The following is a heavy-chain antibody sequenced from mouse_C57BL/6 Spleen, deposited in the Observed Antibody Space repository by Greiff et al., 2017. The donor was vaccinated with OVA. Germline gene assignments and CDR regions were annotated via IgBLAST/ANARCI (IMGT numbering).Heavy chain of an antibody. J-gene: IGHJ1*03. Sequence: DVQLVESGGGLVKPGGSLKLSCAASGFTFSSYAMSWVRQTPEKRLEWVATISDGGSYTYYPDNVKGRFTISRDNAKNNLYLQMSHLKSEDTAMYYCARALLRYFDVWGTGTTVTVSS. D-gene: IGHD1-2*01. CDR3: ARALLRYFDV. CDR1: GFTFSSYA. V-gene: IGHV5-4*01. CDR2: ISDGGSYT.